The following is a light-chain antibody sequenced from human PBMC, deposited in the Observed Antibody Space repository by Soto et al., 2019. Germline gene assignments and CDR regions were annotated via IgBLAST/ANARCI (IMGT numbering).Light chain of an antibody. CDR2: DVS. CDR3: SSYTGSSVI. J-gene: IGLJ2*01. Sequence: QSALTQPASVSGSPGQSITISCTGTNSDVGGYNYVSWYQQHPGKAPKLMISDVSNRPSGVSNRFSGSKSGNTASLTISGLQAEDEADYYCSSYTGSSVIFGGGTKLTVL. V-gene: IGLV2-14*01. CDR1: NSDVGGYNY.